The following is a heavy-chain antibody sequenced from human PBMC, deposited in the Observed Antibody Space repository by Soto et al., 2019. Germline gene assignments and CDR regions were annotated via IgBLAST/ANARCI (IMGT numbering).Heavy chain of an antibody. J-gene: IGHJ4*02. V-gene: IGHV4-39*01. Sequence: QLQLQESGPGLVKPSETLSLTCSVSGGSISSSGYYWVWIRQPPGKGLEWIGSINYSWTTYYTSSLESRLTMSLDTSNNQFSLKLTSVTAADTAEYFCARLVNEYSNYFDYWGQGIPVVVSS. CDR3: ARLVNEYSNYFDY. D-gene: IGHD1-1*01. CDR2: INYSWTT. CDR1: GGSISSSGYY.